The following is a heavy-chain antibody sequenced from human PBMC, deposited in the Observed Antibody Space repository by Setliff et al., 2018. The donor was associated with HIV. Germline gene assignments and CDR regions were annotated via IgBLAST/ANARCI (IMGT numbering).Heavy chain of an antibody. CDR2: MNRDGREK. V-gene: IGHV3-7*04. CDR3: ARDPAFGAFDI. J-gene: IGHJ3*02. Sequence: GSLRLSCAASGFTFSSSWMTWVRQAPGRGLEYVAGMNRDGREKLYADSVKGRFSISRDNAKNSLYLQMSSLRTEDTAVNFCARDPAFGAFDIWGQGTMVT. CDR1: GFTFSSSW. D-gene: IGHD3-10*01.